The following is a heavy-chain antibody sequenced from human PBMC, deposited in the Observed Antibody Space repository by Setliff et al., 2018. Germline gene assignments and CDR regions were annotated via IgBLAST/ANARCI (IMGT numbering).Heavy chain of an antibody. CDR3: AGGRRYDYGWDFDY. D-gene: IGHD4-17*01. Sequence: PSETLSLTCTVSGYSFSSGHYWGWIRQPPGKGLEWIGSISHSGSTYYNPSLRSRVTISLDTSKNQFSPKLTSVTAADTAVYYCAGGRRYDYGWDFDYWGQGTLVTVSS. CDR1: GYSFSSGHY. V-gene: IGHV4-38-2*02. CDR2: ISHSGST. J-gene: IGHJ4*02.